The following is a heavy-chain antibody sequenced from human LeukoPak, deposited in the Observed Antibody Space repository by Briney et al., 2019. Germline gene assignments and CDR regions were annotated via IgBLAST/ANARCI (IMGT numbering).Heavy chain of an antibody. CDR3: AREELAIYSYFDN. CDR1: GGSISRHY. D-gene: IGHD3-9*01. J-gene: IGHJ4*02. Sequence: SETLSLTRTVAGGSISRHYWSWVRQPAGKGMEWIGHIYTSGGTNYNTPLKSQVTLSVARSKNQSSLKRSSVTAGDRAGYCCAREELAIYSYFDNWGQETLVTVSS. V-gene: IGHV4-4*07. CDR2: IYTSGGT.